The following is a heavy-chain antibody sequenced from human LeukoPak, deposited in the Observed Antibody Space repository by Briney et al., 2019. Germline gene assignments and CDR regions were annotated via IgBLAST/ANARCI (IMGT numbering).Heavy chain of an antibody. CDR1: GGSISSGSYY. D-gene: IGHD6-6*01. Sequence: SETLSLTCTVSGGSISSGSYYWSWIRQPPGKGLEWNGRIYTSGSTNYNPSLKSRVTISVDTSKNQFSLKLSSVTAADTAVYYCARGVIAAPKRYPKGVDYWGQGTLVTVSS. CDR3: ARGVIAAPKRYPKGVDY. CDR2: IYTSGST. J-gene: IGHJ4*02. V-gene: IGHV4-61*02.